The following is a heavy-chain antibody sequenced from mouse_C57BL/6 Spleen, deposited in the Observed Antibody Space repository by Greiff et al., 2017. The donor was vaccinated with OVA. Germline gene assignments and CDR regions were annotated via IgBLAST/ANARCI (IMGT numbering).Heavy chain of an antibody. D-gene: IGHD2-4*01. Sequence: VQLQQSGPELVKPGASVKISCKASGYSFTDYNMNWVKQSNGKSLEWIGVINPNYGTTSYNQQFKGKATLTVDQSSSTAYMQLNSLTSEDSAVYYCARAPSFYYDYDVGVYFDYWGQGTTLTVSS. CDR1: GYSFTDYN. J-gene: IGHJ2*01. CDR3: ARAPSFYYDYDVGVYFDY. V-gene: IGHV1-39*01. CDR2: INPNYGTT.